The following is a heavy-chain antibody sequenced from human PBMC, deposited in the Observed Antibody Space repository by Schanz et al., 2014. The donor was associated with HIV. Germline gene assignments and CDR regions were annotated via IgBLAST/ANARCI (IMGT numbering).Heavy chain of an antibody. V-gene: IGHV3-23*04. CDR3: AKDRSGGSWWPLGGMDV. J-gene: IGHJ6*02. Sequence: VQLVESGGGLLHPGGSLRLSCAASGFTFNSYAMNALSWVRQAPGRGLEWVSDIRGGAGGTYYADSVKGRFTISRDNAKNTLFLQMNSLRAEDTAVYFCAKDRSGGSWWPLGGMDVWGQGTTVTVSS. CDR1: GFTFNSYA. CDR2: IRGGAGGT. D-gene: IGHD6-13*01.